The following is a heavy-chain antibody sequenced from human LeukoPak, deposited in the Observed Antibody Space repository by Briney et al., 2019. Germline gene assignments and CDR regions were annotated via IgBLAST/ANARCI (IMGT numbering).Heavy chain of an antibody. CDR2: ISSSSSYR. V-gene: IGHV3-21*01. D-gene: IGHD6-13*01. CDR1: GFTLSSYS. Sequence: GGSLRLSCAASGFTLSSYSMNWVRQAPGKGLEWVSSISSSSSYRYYADSVKGRFTISRDNAKNSLYLQMNSLRAEDTAVYYCARDDEYSSSQFDYWGQGTLVTVSS. J-gene: IGHJ4*02. CDR3: ARDDEYSSSQFDY.